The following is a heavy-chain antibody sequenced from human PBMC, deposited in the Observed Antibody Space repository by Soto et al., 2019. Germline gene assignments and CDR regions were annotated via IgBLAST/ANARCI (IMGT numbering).Heavy chain of an antibody. D-gene: IGHD2-15*01. J-gene: IGHJ6*02. Sequence: QVQLVQSGAEVKKPGASVKVSCKASGYSFTSYGISWVRQAPGQGLEWMGWISAYNGKTKNAQKLQGRVTMTTDTSMMTVYRQLGSLRSYVTAVYSCATGGYCSGGSRCSTDYIYGMDVWAQGTTVT. V-gene: IGHV1-18*01. CDR2: ISAYNGKT. CDR3: ATGGYCSGGSRCSTDYIYGMDV. CDR1: GYSFTSYG.